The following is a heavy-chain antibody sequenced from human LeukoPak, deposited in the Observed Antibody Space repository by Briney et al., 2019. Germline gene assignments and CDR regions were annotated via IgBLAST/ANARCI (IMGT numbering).Heavy chain of an antibody. J-gene: IGHJ5*02. CDR2: INPQSGGT. Sequence: ASVKVSCKASGYTFTGYYMHWVRQAPGQGLEWLGRINPQSGGTNYAQSFQGRVTVTKDTSINTAYMELTRLTSDDTAIYYCARGYSGYDRKFDPWGQGTLVTVSS. CDR3: ARGYSGYDRKFDP. CDR1: GYTFTGYY. D-gene: IGHD5-12*01. V-gene: IGHV1-2*06.